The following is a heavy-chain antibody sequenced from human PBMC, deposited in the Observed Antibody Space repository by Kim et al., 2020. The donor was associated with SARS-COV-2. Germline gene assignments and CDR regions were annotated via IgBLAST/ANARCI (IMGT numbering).Heavy chain of an antibody. D-gene: IGHD6-19*01. Sequence: ASVKVSCKASGYTFTSYAMHWVRQAPGQRLEWMGWINAGNGNTKYSQKFQGRVTITRDTSASTAYMELSSLRSEDTAVYYCARGSGWSLPVDVWGQGTTVTVSS. V-gene: IGHV1-3*01. CDR1: GYTFTSYA. J-gene: IGHJ6*02. CDR2: INAGNGNT. CDR3: ARGSGWSLPVDV.